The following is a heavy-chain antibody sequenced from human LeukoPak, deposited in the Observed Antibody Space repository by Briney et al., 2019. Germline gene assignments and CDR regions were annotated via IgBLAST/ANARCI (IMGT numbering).Heavy chain of an antibody. CDR2: ISSNGDNT. CDR3: VRGTGY. V-gene: IGHV3-64D*06. Sequence: PGGSLRLSRSVSGFTFSTYVMHWVRQAPGKGLEYVSAISSNGDNTYYADSVKGRFTISRDNSKNTLHLQMSSLRADDTAVYYCVRGTGYWGQGTLVTVSS. J-gene: IGHJ4*02. CDR1: GFTFSTYV.